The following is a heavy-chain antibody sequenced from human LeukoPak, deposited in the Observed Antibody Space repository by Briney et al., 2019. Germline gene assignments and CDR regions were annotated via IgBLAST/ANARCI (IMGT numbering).Heavy chain of an antibody. D-gene: IGHD3-22*01. CDR2: INHSGST. Sequence: SETLSLTCAVYGGSFSGYYWSWIRQPPGKGLEWIGEINHSGSTNYNPSLKSRVTISVDTSKNQFSLKLSSVTAADTAVYYCVRDYKYYFDTSGYYDTFDYWGQGTLVTVSS. CDR1: GGSFSGYY. J-gene: IGHJ4*02. V-gene: IGHV4-34*01. CDR3: VRDYKYYFDTSGYYDTFDY.